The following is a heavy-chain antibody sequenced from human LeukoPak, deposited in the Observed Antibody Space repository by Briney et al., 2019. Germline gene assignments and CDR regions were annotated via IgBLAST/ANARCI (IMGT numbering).Heavy chain of an antibody. J-gene: IGHJ6*02. Sequence: SETLSLTCTVAGGSISSNLHYWDWIRQAPGKGLEWIGSLLYTGNTWYNPSLKSRVTISVDTSKNQFSLRLTSVNAIDTALYYCARRRSGHGGTNAGMEVWGQGTSVTVSS. CDR1: GGSISSNLHY. CDR2: LLYTGNT. V-gene: IGHV4-39*01. D-gene: IGHD1-26*01. CDR3: ARRRSGHGGTNAGMEV.